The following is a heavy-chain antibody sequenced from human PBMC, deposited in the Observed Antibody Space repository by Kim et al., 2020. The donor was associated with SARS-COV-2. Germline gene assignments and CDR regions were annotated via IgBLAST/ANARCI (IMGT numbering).Heavy chain of an antibody. D-gene: IGHD6-13*01. J-gene: IGHJ5*02. CDR3: ARDGIAAAGTTRGWFDP. CDR1: GYTFTGYY. V-gene: IGHV1-2*02. Sequence: ASVKVSCKASGYTFTGYYMHWVRQAPGQGLEWMGWINPNSGGTNYAQKFQGRVTMTRATSISTAYMELSRLRTDDTAVYYCARDGIAAAGTTRGWFDPWGQGTLVTVSS. CDR2: INPNSGGT.